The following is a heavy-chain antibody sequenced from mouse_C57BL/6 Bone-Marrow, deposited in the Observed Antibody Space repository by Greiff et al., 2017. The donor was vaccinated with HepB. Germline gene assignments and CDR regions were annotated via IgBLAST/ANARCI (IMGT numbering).Heavy chain of an antibody. Sequence: VMLVESGAELVRPGTSVKMSCKASGYTFTNYWIGWAKQRPGHGLEWIGDIYPGGGYTNYNEKFKGKATLTADKSSSTAYMQFSSLTSEDSAIYYCARWRRLLWYFDVWGTGTTVTVSS. V-gene: IGHV1-63*01. CDR1: GYTFTNYW. CDR3: ARWRRLLWYFDV. D-gene: IGHD2-3*01. CDR2: IYPGGGYT. J-gene: IGHJ1*03.